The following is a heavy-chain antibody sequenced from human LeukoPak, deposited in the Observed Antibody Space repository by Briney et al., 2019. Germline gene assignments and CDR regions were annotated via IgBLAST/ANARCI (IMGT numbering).Heavy chain of an antibody. D-gene: IGHD2-2*01. J-gene: IGHJ5*02. Sequence: ASVKVSCKASGYTFTGYYMYWVRQAPGQGLEWMGWINPNSGGTNYAQKFQGRVTMTRDTSISTAYMELSRLRSDDTAVYYCARDSAGCSSTSCYHPLDPWGQGTLVTVSS. CDR3: ARDSAGCSSTSCYHPLDP. CDR1: GYTFTGYY. CDR2: INPNSGGT. V-gene: IGHV1-2*02.